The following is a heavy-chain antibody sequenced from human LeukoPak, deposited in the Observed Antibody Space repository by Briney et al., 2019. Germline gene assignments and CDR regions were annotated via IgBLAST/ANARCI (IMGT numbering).Heavy chain of an antibody. Sequence: SETLSLTCTVSGGSISSSSYYWGWIRQPPGKGLEWIGSIYYSGSTYYNPSLKSRVTISVDTSKNQFSLKLSSVTAADTAVYYCARLAGTTVTTSRPYYYYYMDVWGKGTTVTVSS. CDR2: IYYSGST. CDR3: ARLAGTTVTTSRPYYYYYMDV. J-gene: IGHJ6*03. CDR1: GGSISSSSYY. D-gene: IGHD4-17*01. V-gene: IGHV4-39*07.